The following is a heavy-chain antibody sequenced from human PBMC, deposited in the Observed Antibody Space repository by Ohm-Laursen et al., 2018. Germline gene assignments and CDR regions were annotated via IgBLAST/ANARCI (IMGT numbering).Heavy chain of an antibody. CDR2: ITWNSGTI. CDR1: GFTFDDYA. Sequence: SLRLSCAASGFTFDDYAMHWVRQAPGKGLEWVSGITWNSGTITYADSVKGRFTISGDNAKNSLYLQMNSLRAEDTALYYCAKMVGAWDFFDYWGQGTLVTVSS. J-gene: IGHJ4*02. D-gene: IGHD1-26*01. V-gene: IGHV3-9*01. CDR3: AKMVGAWDFFDY.